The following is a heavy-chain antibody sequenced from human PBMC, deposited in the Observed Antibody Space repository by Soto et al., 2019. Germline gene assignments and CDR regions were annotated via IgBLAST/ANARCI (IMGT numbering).Heavy chain of an antibody. CDR2: ISAYNGNT. D-gene: IGHD3-9*01. Sequence: ASVKVSCKASGYTFTSYCISWVLQAPGQGLEWMGWISAYNGNTNYAQKLQGRVTMTTDTSTSTAYMGLRSLGSDDTAVYYCATPYYDILTGYNYYGMDVWGQGTTVTVSS. V-gene: IGHV1-18*01. CDR3: ATPYYDILTGYNYYGMDV. CDR1: GYTFTSYC. J-gene: IGHJ6*02.